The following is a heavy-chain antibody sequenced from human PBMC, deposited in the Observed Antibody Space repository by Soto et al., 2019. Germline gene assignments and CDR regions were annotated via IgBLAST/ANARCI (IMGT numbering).Heavy chain of an antibody. CDR3: ARQGRSSSGWYRILDS. V-gene: IGHV4-59*08. CDR1: GASVSRHY. CDR2: IVNARST. J-gene: IGHJ4*02. Sequence: SETLSLTCSVSGASVSRHYWSWIRQPPGRGLEWIGYIVNARSTNSNPSLKSPVTISADTSKNHFSLTLTSVTAADTAVYYCARQGRSSSGWYRILDSWGQGILVTVSS. D-gene: IGHD6-19*01.